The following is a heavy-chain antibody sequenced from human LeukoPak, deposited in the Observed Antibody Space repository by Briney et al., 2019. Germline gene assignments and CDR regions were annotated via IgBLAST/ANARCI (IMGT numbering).Heavy chain of an antibody. CDR3: ARDKYYYGSGSYSIDY. CDR2: INPNSGGT. J-gene: IGHJ4*02. CDR1: GGTFSSYA. D-gene: IGHD3-10*01. V-gene: IGHV1-2*02. Sequence: ASVKVSCKASGGTFSSYAISWVRQAPGQGLEWMGWINPNSGGTNYAQKFQGRVTMTRDTSISTAYMELSRLRSEDTAVYYCARDKYYYGSGSYSIDYWGQGTLVTVSS.